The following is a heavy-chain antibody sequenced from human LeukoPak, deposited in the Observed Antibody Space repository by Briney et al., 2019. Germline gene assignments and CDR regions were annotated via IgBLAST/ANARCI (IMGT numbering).Heavy chain of an antibody. CDR2: ISHRGST. Sequence: SETLSLTCAAYGGSFSVYYLTWIRQFPGKGLGWIGEISHRGSTKYHASLKSRVNISVDTSKKQFSLNLSSVTAADTAVYYCARGGRGLSDVRRFKDADWFDSWGQGTLVTVSS. CDR3: ARGGRGLSDVRRFKDADWFDS. CDR1: GGSFSVYY. D-gene: IGHD3-3*01. J-gene: IGHJ5*01. V-gene: IGHV4-34*01.